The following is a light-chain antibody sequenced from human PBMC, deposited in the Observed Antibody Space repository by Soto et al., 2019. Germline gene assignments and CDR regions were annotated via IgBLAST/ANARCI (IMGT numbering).Light chain of an antibody. CDR2: DKN. V-gene: IGLV1-40*01. CDR1: TSNIGAGYD. J-gene: IGLJ2*01. Sequence: QSVLTQPPSVSGAAGQRVSISCTGRTSNIGAGYDVHWYQQLPGTAPKLLIYDKNNRPSGVPDRFSASKSGTSASLAITGLQTEDEADYYCHSYDSSLNSPLVFGGGTKLTVL. CDR3: HSYDSSLNSPLV.